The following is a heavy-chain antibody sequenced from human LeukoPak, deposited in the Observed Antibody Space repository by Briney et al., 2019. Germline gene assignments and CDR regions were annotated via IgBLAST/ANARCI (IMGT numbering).Heavy chain of an antibody. CDR2: INHIGNT. CDR1: GSSIRSGYY. V-gene: IGHV4-38-2*01. D-gene: IGHD3-22*01. Sequence: SETLSLTCAVSGSSIRSGYYWGWSRQSTGKGLEWIGTINHIGNTYGNPSLKSRVTISVDTSKNQFSLMLSSVTAADTAVYYCARGGFYFDSSAYLEYWGQGAPVTVSS. J-gene: IGHJ4*02. CDR3: ARGGFYFDSSAYLEY.